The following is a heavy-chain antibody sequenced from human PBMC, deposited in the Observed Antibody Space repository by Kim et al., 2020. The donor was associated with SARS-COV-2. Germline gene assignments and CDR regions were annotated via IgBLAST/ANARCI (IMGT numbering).Heavy chain of an antibody. J-gene: IGHJ6*02. D-gene: IGHD2-2*01. CDR1: GFTFSSYW. V-gene: IGHV3-74*01. CDR2: INSDGSST. Sequence: GGSLRLSCAASGFTFSSYWMHWVRQAPGKGLVWVSRINSDGSSTSYADSVKGRFTISRDNAKNTLYLQMNSLRAEDTAVYYCARTYALPRKPYYYYGMDVWGQGTTVTVSS. CDR3: ARTYALPRKPYYYYGMDV.